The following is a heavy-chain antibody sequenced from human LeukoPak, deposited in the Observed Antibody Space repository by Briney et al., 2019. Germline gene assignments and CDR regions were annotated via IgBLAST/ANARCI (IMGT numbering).Heavy chain of an antibody. CDR2: ISGSGGST. D-gene: IGHD3-10*01. J-gene: IGHJ4*02. V-gene: IGHV3-23*01. CDR1: GGSISSSN. Sequence: PSETLSLTCAVSGGSISSSNWWSWVRQAPGKGLEWVSAISGSGGSTYYADSVKGRFTISRDNSKNTLYLQMNSLRAEDTAVYYCAKQLLWFGEFDYWGQGTLVTVSS. CDR3: AKQLLWFGEFDY.